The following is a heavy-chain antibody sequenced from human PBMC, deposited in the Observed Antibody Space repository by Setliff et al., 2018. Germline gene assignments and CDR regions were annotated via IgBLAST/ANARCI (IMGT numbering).Heavy chain of an antibody. J-gene: IGHJ5*02. Sequence: SETLSLTCLVSGVSTSNVNYYWAWIRQPPGKGLEWIGYVGYNGNTHYNPSLNSRVTMSVDTSKNQFSLRLSSVTAADTAIYYCARDRLRGWFDPWGQGTLVTVSS. CDR3: ARDRLRGWFDP. D-gene: IGHD2-21*02. CDR1: GVSTSNVNYY. V-gene: IGHV4-61*01. CDR2: VGYNGNT.